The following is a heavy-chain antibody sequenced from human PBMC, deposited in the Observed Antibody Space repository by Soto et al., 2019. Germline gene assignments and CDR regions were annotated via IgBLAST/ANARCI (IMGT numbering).Heavy chain of an antibody. D-gene: IGHD3-22*01. J-gene: IGHJ4*02. CDR3: VTLLTYYYDSSGYWPFDY. V-gene: IGHV3-23*01. CDR2: ISGSGGST. Sequence: GGSLRLSCAASGFTFSSYAMSWVRQAPGKGLEWVSAISGSGGSTYYADSVKGRFTISRDNSKNRLYLQMNSLRAEDTAVYYCVTLLTYYYDSSGYWPFDYWGQGTLVTVSS. CDR1: GFTFSSYA.